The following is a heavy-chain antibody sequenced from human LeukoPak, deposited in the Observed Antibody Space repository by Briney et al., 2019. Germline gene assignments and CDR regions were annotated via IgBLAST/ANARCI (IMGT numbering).Heavy chain of an antibody. CDR2: ISYDGSNK. V-gene: IGHV3-30*04. J-gene: IGHJ5*02. CDR1: GFTFSSYA. CDR3: ATLKYSSSWS. Sequence: GGSLRLSCAASGFTFSSYAMHWVRQAPGKGLEWVAVISYDGSNKYYADSVKGRFTISRDNSKNTLYLQMNSLRAEDTAVYYCATLKYSSSWSWGQGTLVTVSS. D-gene: IGHD6-13*01.